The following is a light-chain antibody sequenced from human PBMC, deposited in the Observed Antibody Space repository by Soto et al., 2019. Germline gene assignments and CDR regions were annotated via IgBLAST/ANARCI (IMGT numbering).Light chain of an antibody. J-gene: IGKJ4*02. CDR2: AAS. CDR3: QKYNSAPPLT. CDR1: QGITNY. Sequence: DIQMTQSPSSLSASVGDRVTITCRASQGITNYLAWYQQKPGKVPKLLIYAASTLQSGVPSRFSGSGSGTDFTLPIGSLQPEDVATYYCQKYNSAPPLTFGGGTKVEIK. V-gene: IGKV1-27*01.